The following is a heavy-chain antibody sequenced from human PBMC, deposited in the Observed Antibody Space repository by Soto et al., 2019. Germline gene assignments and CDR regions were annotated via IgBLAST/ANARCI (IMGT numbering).Heavy chain of an antibody. CDR2: MSGSSSTT. J-gene: IGHJ6*02. CDR3: RHSSSSRPDFAYNMDV. Sequence: GGSLRLSCATSGLTFSNYAMSWVRQAPGGGLEWVSSMSGSSSTTYYADSVRGRFTISRDRSKNTLHLQMSSLRAEDTAVYYCRHSSSSRPDFAYNMDVWGQGTTVTVSS. V-gene: IGHV3-23*01. D-gene: IGHD6-6*01. CDR1: GLTFSNYA.